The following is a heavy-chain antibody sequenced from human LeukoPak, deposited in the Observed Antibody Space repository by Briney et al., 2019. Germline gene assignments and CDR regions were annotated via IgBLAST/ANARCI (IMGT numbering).Heavy chain of an antibody. CDR3: ARDLGSGSYQELDY. V-gene: IGHV4-4*07. J-gene: IGHJ4*02. Sequence: PSETLSLTCTVSGVSISSYYWSWIQQPAGKGLEWIGRIYTSGSTNYYPSLKSRVTISVDKSKSQVSLKLSSVTAADTAVYYCARDLGSGSYQELDYWGQGTLVTVSS. CDR2: IYTSGST. D-gene: IGHD3-10*01. CDR1: GVSISSYY.